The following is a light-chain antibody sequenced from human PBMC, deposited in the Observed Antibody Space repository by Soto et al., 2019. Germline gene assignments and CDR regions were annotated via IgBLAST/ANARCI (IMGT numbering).Light chain of an antibody. CDR3: QRYDNWPLT. Sequence: EIVMTQSPATLSVSPGESATLSCRASQSIRGNLAWYQQKPGLSPRLLIYHTSTMATGVPARFSGSGSGTEFSLTISSLQSEDFAVYYCQRYDNWPLTFGGGTKVEIK. J-gene: IGKJ4*01. CDR1: QSIRGN. CDR2: HTS. V-gene: IGKV3-15*01.